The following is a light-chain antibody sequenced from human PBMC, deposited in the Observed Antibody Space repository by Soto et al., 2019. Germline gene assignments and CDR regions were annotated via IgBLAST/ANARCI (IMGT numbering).Light chain of an antibody. CDR1: QSISSY. Sequence: EVVLTQSPDTLSLPPGERVTLSCRASQSISSYLAWYQQKPGQAPRPLIYDASSRATGIPARFSGSGSGTDFTLTISSLEPEDFAVYYCQQLTDWPPQWTFGQGTKVEIK. CDR2: DAS. J-gene: IGKJ1*01. V-gene: IGKV3-11*01. CDR3: QQLTDWPPQWT.